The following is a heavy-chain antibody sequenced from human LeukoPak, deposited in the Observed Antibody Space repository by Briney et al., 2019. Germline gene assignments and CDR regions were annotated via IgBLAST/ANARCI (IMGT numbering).Heavy chain of an antibody. J-gene: IGHJ5*02. Sequence: GGSLRLSCAASGFAFSSYGLNWVRQAPGKGLEWVSVISGSGGSTYYADSVKGRFTISRDNSKNTLYLQMNSLRAEDTAVYYCAKSGYSSSWSNAAVYNWFDPWGQGTLVTVSS. CDR1: GFAFSSYG. CDR3: AKSGYSSSWSNAAVYNWFDP. V-gene: IGHV3-23*01. CDR2: ISGSGGST. D-gene: IGHD6-13*01.